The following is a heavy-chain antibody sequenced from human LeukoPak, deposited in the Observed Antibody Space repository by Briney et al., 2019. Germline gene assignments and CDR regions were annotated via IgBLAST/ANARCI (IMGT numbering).Heavy chain of an antibody. D-gene: IGHD2-2*01. CDR2: INHSGST. V-gene: IGHV4-34*01. CDR1: GGSFSGYY. J-gene: IGHJ5*02. Sequence: SETLSLTCAVYGGSFSGYYWSWIRQPPGKGLEWIGEINHSGSTNYNPSLKSRVTISVDTSKNQFSLKLSSVTAADTVVYYCARGGAIVVVPAAKRNWFDPWGQGTLVTVSS. CDR3: ARGGAIVVVPAAKRNWFDP.